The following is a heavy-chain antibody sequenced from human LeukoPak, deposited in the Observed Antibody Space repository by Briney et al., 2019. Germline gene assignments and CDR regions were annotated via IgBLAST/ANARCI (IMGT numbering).Heavy chain of an antibody. Sequence: GGSLRLSCAASGFTFSSYGMHWVRQAPGKGLEWVAVIWYDGSNKYYADSVKGRFTISRDNSKNTLYLQMNSLRAEDTAVYYCARDFVDPSRVDIVATWAFDIWGQGTMVTVSS. V-gene: IGHV3-33*01. CDR2: IWYDGSNK. CDR3: ARDFVDPSRVDIVATWAFDI. CDR1: GFTFSSYG. D-gene: IGHD5-12*01. J-gene: IGHJ3*02.